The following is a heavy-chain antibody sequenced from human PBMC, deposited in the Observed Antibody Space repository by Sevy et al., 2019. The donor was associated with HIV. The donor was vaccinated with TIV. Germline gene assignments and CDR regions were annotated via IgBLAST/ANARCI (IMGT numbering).Heavy chain of an antibody. CDR2: IKSKTDGGTM. J-gene: IGHJ4*02. Sequence: GGSLRLSCAASGFTFSNAWMSWVRQAPGKGLEWVGRIKSKTDGGTMDHAAPVKGRFTKSRDDSKNTLYLQRNSLKAEDTSVYYCTTDGGWVTMTTYVQDYWGQGTLVTVSS. CDR1: GFTFSNAW. D-gene: IGHD3-22*01. CDR3: TTDGGWVTMTTYVQDY. V-gene: IGHV3-15*01.